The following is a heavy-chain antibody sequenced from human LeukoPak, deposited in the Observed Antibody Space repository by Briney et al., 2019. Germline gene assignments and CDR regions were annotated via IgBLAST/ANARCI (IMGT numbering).Heavy chain of an antibody. Sequence: SGTLSLTCAVSGGSISSSNWWSWVRQPPGKGLEWIGEIYHSGSTNYNPSLKSRVTISVDTSKNQFSLKLSSVTAADTAVYYCARSPMVRGVIIKRRDYWGQGTLVTVSS. V-gene: IGHV4-4*02. D-gene: IGHD3-10*01. CDR3: ARSPMVRGVIIKRRDY. CDR1: GGSISSSNW. CDR2: IYHSGST. J-gene: IGHJ4*02.